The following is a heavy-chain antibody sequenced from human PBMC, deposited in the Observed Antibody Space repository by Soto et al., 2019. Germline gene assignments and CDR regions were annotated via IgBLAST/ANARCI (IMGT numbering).Heavy chain of an antibody. Sequence: SETLSLTCAVYGGSFSAYSWSWIRQPPGKGLEWIGEINHSGSTNYNPSLKSRVTISVDTSNNQFSLKLSSVTAADTAVYYCAGGSPRGTVTTLQSGAFDIWGQGTMVTVSS. CDR2: INHSGST. D-gene: IGHD4-17*01. J-gene: IGHJ3*02. V-gene: IGHV4-34*01. CDR1: GGSFSAYS. CDR3: AGGSPRGTVTTLQSGAFDI.